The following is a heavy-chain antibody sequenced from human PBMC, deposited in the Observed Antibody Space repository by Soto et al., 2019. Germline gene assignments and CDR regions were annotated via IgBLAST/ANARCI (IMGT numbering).Heavy chain of an antibody. CDR1: GGYISSSGYY. V-gene: IGHV4-39*01. Sequence: PSETLCLTCTVSGGYISSSGYYWGWIRQPPGKGLEWIGSIYYSGSTYYNPSLKSRVTISVDTSKNQFSLKLSSVTAADTAVYYCARDSSGYSYFDYWGQGTLVTVSS. J-gene: IGHJ4*02. D-gene: IGHD3-22*01. CDR3: ARDSSGYSYFDY. CDR2: IYYSGST.